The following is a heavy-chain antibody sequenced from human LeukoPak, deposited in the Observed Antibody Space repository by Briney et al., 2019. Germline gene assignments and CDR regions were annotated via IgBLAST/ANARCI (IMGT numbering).Heavy chain of an antibody. CDR1: GFTFSSYA. CDR3: AKDLGLHGYDILTGYPLGY. Sequence: GGSLRLSCAASGFTFSSYAMSWVRQAPGKGLEWVSAISGSGGSTYYADSVKGRFTISRDNSKNSLYLQMNSLRAEDTALYYCAKDLGLHGYDILTGYPLGYWGQGTLVTVSS. CDR2: ISGSGGST. V-gene: IGHV3-23*01. D-gene: IGHD3-9*01. J-gene: IGHJ4*02.